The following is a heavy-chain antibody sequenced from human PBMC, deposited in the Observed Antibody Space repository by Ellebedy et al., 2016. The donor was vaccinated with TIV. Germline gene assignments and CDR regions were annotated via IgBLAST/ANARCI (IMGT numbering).Heavy chain of an antibody. CDR3: VRGWYSSGHCDVFAM. J-gene: IGHJ3*02. V-gene: IGHV3-30*03. CDR2: ISVDGRAV. Sequence: GESLKISCVGFGFTFSDSVMHWVRQDPGKGLDWVAGISVDGRAVHYPDSVKGRFTISRDNAQNTVYLQMNSLRLEDTAVYYCVRGWYSSGHCDVFAMWGGGTIVTVSS. CDR1: GFTFSDSV. D-gene: IGHD6-19*01.